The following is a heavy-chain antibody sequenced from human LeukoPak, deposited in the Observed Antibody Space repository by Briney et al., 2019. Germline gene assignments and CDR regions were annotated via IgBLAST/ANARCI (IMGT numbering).Heavy chain of an antibody. CDR1: GGSISTYY. D-gene: IGHD4-23*01. CDR3: ATTTYGGNSGTFDI. CDR2: IYSSGST. V-gene: IGHV4-59*01. Sequence: SETLSLTCTVSGGSISTYYWSWIRQPPGKGLEWIGYIYSSGSTSYNSSLKSRLTMSLDTSNNQFSLNLSSVTAADTALYYCATTTYGGNSGTFDIWGQGTMVTVFS. J-gene: IGHJ3*02.